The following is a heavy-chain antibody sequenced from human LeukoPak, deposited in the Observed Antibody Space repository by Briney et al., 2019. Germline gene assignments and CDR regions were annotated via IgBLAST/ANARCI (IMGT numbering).Heavy chain of an antibody. V-gene: IGHV1-18*01. J-gene: IGHJ4*02. CDR1: GYTFTSYG. CDR3: ARVLLSTMVPGGIYDY. CDR2: ISAYNGNT. D-gene: IGHD3-10*01. Sequence: ASVKVSCKASGYTFTSYGISWVRQAPGQGLEWMGWISAYNGNTNYAQKLQGRVTMTTDTSTSTAYMELRSVGSDDTAVYYCARVLLSTMVPGGIYDYWGQGTLVTVSS.